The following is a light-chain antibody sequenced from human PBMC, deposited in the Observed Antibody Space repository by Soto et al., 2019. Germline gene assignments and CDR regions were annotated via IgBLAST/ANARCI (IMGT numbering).Light chain of an antibody. CDR3: QQYSSYYMFT. Sequence: DIQMTQSPSTLSASVGDRVTITCRASHSISNWLAWYQQRPGKAPKLLIYDASSLESGVPSRFSGSGSGTEFTLTISSLQPDDFATFYCQQYSSYYMFTFGGGTKV. J-gene: IGKJ4*01. V-gene: IGKV1-5*01. CDR1: HSISNW. CDR2: DAS.